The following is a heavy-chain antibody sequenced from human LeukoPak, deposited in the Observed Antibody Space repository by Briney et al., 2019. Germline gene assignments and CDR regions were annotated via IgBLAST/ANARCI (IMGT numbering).Heavy chain of an antibody. CDR3: AREYLGGVYFDY. Sequence: SETLSLTCAVYGGSFSGYYWSWIRQPPGKGLEWIGEINHSGSTNYNPSLKSRVTISVDTSKNQFSLKLSSVTAANTAVYYCAREYLGGVYFDYWGQGTLVTVSS. J-gene: IGHJ4*02. CDR1: GGSFSGYY. CDR2: INHSGST. D-gene: IGHD2-2*01. V-gene: IGHV4-34*01.